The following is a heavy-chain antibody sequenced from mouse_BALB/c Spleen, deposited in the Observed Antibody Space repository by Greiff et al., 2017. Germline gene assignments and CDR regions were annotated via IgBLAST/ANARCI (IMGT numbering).Heavy chain of an antibody. J-gene: IGHJ3*01. CDR3: ARVSPYYGSHAWCAY. CDR2: IWAGGST. Sequence: QVQLQQSGPGLVAPSQSLSITCTVSGFSLTSYGVHWVRQPPGKGLEWLGVIWAGGSTNYNSALMSRLSISKDNSKSQVFLKMNSLQTDDTAMYSCARVSPYYGSHAWCAYWGQGTLVTVSA. V-gene: IGHV2-9*02. D-gene: IGHD1-1*01. CDR1: GFSLTSYG.